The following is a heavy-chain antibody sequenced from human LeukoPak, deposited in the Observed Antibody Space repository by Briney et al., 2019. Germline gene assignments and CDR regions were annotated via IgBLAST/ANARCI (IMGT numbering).Heavy chain of an antibody. V-gene: IGHV3-74*01. CDR3: ARAPSEIGGYYPEYFRH. CDR2: IKIDGST. Sequence: PGGSLRLSCAASGFTFSTYWMHWVRQAPGKGLVWFSRIKIDGSTNYADSVKGRFTISRDTANNTLSLQMNSVRPEDTGVYYCARAPSEIGGYYPEYFRHWGQGTLVTVSS. D-gene: IGHD3-22*01. J-gene: IGHJ1*01. CDR1: GFTFSTYW.